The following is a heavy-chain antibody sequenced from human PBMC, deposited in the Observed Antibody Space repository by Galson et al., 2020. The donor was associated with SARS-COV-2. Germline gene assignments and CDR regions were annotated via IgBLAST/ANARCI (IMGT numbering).Heavy chain of an antibody. CDR3: AAFVARPVY. CDR1: GLTFTSSA. D-gene: IGHD6-6*01. J-gene: IGHJ4*02. CDR2: IVVGRGKT. V-gene: IGHV1-58*01. Sequence: SVTVSCKTSGLTFTSSAVQWVKQARGKRLERIGWIVVGRGKTNSAQKFQERVTITRDMSTSTAYMELSSLRYEDTAVYYCAAFVARPVYWCQGTLVTVSS.